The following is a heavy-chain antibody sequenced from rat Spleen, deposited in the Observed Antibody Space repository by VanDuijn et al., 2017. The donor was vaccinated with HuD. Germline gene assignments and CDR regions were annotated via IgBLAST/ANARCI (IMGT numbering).Heavy chain of an antibody. CDR3: ERERFGVEG. Sequence: EVKLVESGGGLVQPGRSLKLSCAASGFNFNDYWMGWVRQAPGKGLEWIGEINKDSRTIKYNPSLKDKFTISRDNAQNTLYLQMSKLRSEDTAIYYCERERFGVEGWGQGVMVTVSS. J-gene: IGHJ2*01. D-gene: IGHD4-3*01. CDR2: INKDSRTI. V-gene: IGHV4-2*01. CDR1: GFNFNDYW.